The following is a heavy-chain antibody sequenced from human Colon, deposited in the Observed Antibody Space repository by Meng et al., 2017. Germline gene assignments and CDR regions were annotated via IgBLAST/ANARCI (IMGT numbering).Heavy chain of an antibody. CDR3: ARGAVDFDY. CDR2: IIPLTGTT. D-gene: IGHD2-15*01. V-gene: IGHV1-69*06. Sequence: QMQLVQFGAEVKKAWSSVKVSCKASGGTFTTYTYTWIRQAPGQGLGWVGGIIPLTGTTKSTQRFQGRLTITADKTTNTVYMDLTSLRSDDTAVYFCARGAVDFDYWGQGTLVTVSS. J-gene: IGHJ4*02. CDR1: GGTFTTYT.